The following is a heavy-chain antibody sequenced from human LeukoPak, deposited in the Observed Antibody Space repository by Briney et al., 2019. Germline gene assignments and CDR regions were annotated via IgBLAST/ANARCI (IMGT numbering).Heavy chain of an antibody. D-gene: IGHD3-22*01. CDR1: GGSISSSSYY. V-gene: IGHV4-39*01. J-gene: IGHJ5*02. CDR3: ARSYSASYDSPAGWFDP. Sequence: PSETLSLTCTVSGGSISSSSYYWGWIRQPPGKGLEWIGSIYYSGSTYYNPSLKSRVTISVDTSKNKFSLKLSSVTAADTAVYYCARSYSASYDSPAGWFDPWGQGTLVTVSS. CDR2: IYYSGST.